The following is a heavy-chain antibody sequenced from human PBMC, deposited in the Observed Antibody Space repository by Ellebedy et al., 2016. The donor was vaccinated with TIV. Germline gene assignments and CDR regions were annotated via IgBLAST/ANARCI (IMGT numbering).Heavy chain of an antibody. D-gene: IGHD6-6*01. V-gene: IGHV3-53*01. CDR2: IYSGGST. Sequence: GGSLRLSXAASGFTVSSNYMSWVRQAPGKGLEWVSVIYSGGSTSYADSVKGRFTISRDNAKNTLYLQMNSLRAEDTAVYYCATGRLVLDYWGQGTLVTVSS. J-gene: IGHJ4*02. CDR1: GFTVSSNY. CDR3: ATGRLVLDY.